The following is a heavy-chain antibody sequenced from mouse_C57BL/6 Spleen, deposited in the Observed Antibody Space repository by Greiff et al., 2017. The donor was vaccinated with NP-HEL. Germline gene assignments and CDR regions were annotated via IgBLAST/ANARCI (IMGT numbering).Heavy chain of an antibody. D-gene: IGHD2-4*01. Sequence: QVQLQQSGPGLVQPSQSLSITCTASGFSLTSYGVHWVRQSPGKGLEWLGVIWSGGSTDYNAAFISSPSISTDNSKSQVFFKMNSLQADDTAIYYCARNPPLDYEAWFAYWGQGTLVTVSA. V-gene: IGHV2-2*01. CDR2: IWSGGST. J-gene: IGHJ3*01. CDR1: GFSLTSYG. CDR3: ARNPPLDYEAWFAY.